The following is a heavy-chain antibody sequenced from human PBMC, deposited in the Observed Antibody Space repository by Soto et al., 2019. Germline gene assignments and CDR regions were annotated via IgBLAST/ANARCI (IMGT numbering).Heavy chain of an antibody. V-gene: IGHV4-31*03. D-gene: IGHD2-15*01. CDR2: IYYSGST. Sequence: QVQLQESGPGLVKPSQTLSLTCTVSGGSISSGGYYWSWIRQHPGKGLEWIGYIYYSGSTYYNPSLKSRVTISVATSKNQYSLKLSSVTAADTAVYYCARGGFGYGGNYFDYWGQGTLVTVSS. J-gene: IGHJ4*02. CDR3: ARGGFGYGGNYFDY. CDR1: GGSISSGGYY.